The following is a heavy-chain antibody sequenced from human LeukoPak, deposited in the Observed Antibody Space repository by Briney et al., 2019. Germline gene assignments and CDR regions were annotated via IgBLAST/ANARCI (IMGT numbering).Heavy chain of an antibody. J-gene: IGHJ3*02. D-gene: IGHD4-23*01. CDR1: GGSISSGDYY. CDR2: IYYSGST. V-gene: IGHV4-30-4*01. Sequence: PSETLSLTCTVSGGSISSGDYYWSWIRQPPGKGLEWIGYIYYSGSTYYNPSLKSRVTISVDTSKNQFSLKLSSVTAADTAVYYCARDQFGGNRYDAFDIWGQGTMVTVSS. CDR3: ARDQFGGNRYDAFDI.